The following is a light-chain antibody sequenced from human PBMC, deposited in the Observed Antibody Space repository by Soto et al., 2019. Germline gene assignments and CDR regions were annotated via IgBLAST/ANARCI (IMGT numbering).Light chain of an antibody. J-gene: IGLJ1*01. CDR3: AASDESLSGGV. Sequence: SVLSQPPSVSGATGQSVTTSSTGRSSNIRAGYEAHWSQQVPVTDPNLLIYGSTNRPSGVPDRFSGSKSCTAASLAISVLRSEDEADYDCAASDESLSGGVCGTGTNATVL. V-gene: IGLV1-40*01. CDR2: GST. CDR1: SSNIRAGYE.